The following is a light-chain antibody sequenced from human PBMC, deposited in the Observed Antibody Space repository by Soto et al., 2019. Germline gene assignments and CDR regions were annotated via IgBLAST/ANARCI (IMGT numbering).Light chain of an antibody. J-gene: IGKJ4*01. CDR1: QSVSSY. V-gene: IGKV1-8*01. CDR2: VAS. Sequence: AIRMTQSPSSLSPSMGHRVTTTFRSSQSVSSYLAWYQQKPGKAPKLLIYVASTLQSGVPSRFSGSGSGTDFTLTISCLQSEDFATYYCQQYYSYPPLTFGGGTKVEIK. CDR3: QQYYSYPPLT.